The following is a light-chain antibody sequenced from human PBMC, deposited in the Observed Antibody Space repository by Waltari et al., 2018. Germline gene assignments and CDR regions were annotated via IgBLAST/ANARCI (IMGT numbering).Light chain of an antibody. CDR1: QRVGRY. CDR3: QKYVNLPAT. CDR2: DAS. V-gene: IGKV3-20*01. Sequence: EIVLTQSPGTLSLSPGERATLSFRASQRVGRYLAWYQQKPCQAPRLLIYDASTRATGIPDRFSGSGSGTDFSLTISRLESEDFAVYYCQKYVNLPATFGQGTKVEIK. J-gene: IGKJ1*01.